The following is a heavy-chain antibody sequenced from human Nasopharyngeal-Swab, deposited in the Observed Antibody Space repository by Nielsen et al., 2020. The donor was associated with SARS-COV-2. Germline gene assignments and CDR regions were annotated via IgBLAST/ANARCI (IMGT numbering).Heavy chain of an antibody. J-gene: IGHJ4*02. V-gene: IGHV3-23*01. Sequence: GGSLRLSCAASGFTFSSYAMSWVRQAPGKGLEWVSAISGSGGSTYYADSVKGRFTISRDNSKNTLYLQMNSLRAEDTAVYYCARDPFRYYDSSGYYPNDYFDYWGQGTLVTVSS. CDR1: GFTFSSYA. CDR3: ARDPFRYYDSSGYYPNDYFDY. CDR2: ISGSGGST. D-gene: IGHD3-22*01.